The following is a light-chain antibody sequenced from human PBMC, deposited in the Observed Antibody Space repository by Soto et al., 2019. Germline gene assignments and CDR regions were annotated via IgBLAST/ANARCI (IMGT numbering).Light chain of an antibody. V-gene: IGKV1-27*01. CDR2: AAS. Sequence: DIQMTPSPSSGSASLGDRVTITCRASQGIGVYLAWFQQKPGNVPKLLIYAASTLQSGVPSRFSGSGSGTDFTLTISSLQPEDVATYYCQKYNSAPLTFGGGTKVEIK. CDR1: QGIGVY. CDR3: QKYNSAPLT. J-gene: IGKJ4*01.